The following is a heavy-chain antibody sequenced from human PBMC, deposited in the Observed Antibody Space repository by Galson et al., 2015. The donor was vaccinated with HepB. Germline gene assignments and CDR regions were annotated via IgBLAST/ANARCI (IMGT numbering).Heavy chain of an antibody. D-gene: IGHD3-10*01. CDR2: IWCDGSNK. Sequence: SLRLSCAASGFTFSSYGMHWVRQAPGKGLEWVAVIWCDGSNKNYADSVKGRFTISRDNSKNTLYLQMNSLRAEDTAVYYCARDRGAGDLSYFDYWGQGTLVTVSS. CDR3: ARDRGAGDLSYFDY. V-gene: IGHV3-33*08. CDR1: GFTFSSYG. J-gene: IGHJ4*02.